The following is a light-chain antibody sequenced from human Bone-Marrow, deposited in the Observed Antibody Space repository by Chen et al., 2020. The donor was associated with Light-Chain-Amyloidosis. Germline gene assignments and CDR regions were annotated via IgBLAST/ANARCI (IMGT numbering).Light chain of an antibody. CDR3: QSYQGSSQGV. CDR2: EDD. Sequence: NFMLPQSHSVSESPGKTVIISCTGSSGSIATNYVQWYQQRPGSSPTTVIYEDDQRPSGVRDRFSGSIDRSSNSASLPISGLKTEDEADYYCQSYQGSSQGVFGGGTKLTVL. CDR1: SGSIATNY. V-gene: IGLV6-57*01. J-gene: IGLJ3*02.